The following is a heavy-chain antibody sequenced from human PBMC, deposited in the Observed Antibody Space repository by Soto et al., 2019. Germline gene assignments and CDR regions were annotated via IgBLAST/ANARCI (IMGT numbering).Heavy chain of an antibody. D-gene: IGHD1-1*01. V-gene: IGHV4-34*01. Sequence: SGTLSLTCAVSGLSFSSYYWTWVRQPPGKGLEWIGEITHRGSTDYNPSLKSRVTMSVDKSKNQFSLTVTSVTAADTAAYFCARGNQKMESEKHHIEHWGQRTLVTVSS. CDR3: ARGNQKMESEKHHIEH. J-gene: IGHJ5*02. CDR1: GLSFSSYY. CDR2: ITHRGST.